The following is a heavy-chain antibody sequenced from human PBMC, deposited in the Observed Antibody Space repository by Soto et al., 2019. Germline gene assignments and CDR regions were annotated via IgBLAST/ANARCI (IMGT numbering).Heavy chain of an antibody. Sequence: GGSLRLSCAASGFTFSSYAMSWVRQAPGKGLEWVSAISGSGGSTYYADSVKGRFTISRDNSKNTLYLQMNSLRAEDTAVYYCAKASTYEYVWGSFRYYFNSWGQGTQVTVSS. D-gene: IGHD3-16*02. V-gene: IGHV3-23*01. CDR2: ISGSGGST. CDR1: GFTFSSYA. J-gene: IGHJ4*02. CDR3: AKASTYEYVWGSFRYYFNS.